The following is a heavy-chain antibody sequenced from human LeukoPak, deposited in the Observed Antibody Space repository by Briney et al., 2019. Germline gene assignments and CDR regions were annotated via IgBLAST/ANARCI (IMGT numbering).Heavy chain of an antibody. CDR2: VSYDGSYK. CDR1: GFIFSKFS. V-gene: IGHV3-30*04. Sequence: PGGSLRLSCAAAGFIFSKFSMHWLRQAPGKGLEWVAVVSYDGSYKYYADSVKGRFTISRDNSKNTQYLQMNSLRAEDTAVYYCARAPGYGAAYYFDYWGQGTLVTVSS. CDR3: ARAPGYGAAYYFDY. J-gene: IGHJ4*02. D-gene: IGHD1-1*01.